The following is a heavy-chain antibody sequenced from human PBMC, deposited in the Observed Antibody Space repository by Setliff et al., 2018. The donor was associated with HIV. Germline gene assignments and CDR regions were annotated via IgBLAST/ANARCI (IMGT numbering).Heavy chain of an antibody. CDR3: ARGTGIQLWLKGGDYYYYYMDV. Sequence: SQPLSLTCAISGDSVSSNSAAWNWIRQSPPRGLEWLGRTYYRSKWYNDYAVSVKSRITINPDTSKNQFSLQLNAVTPEDTAVYYCARGTGIQLWLKGGDYYYYYMDVWGKGTTVTVS. D-gene: IGHD5-18*01. J-gene: IGHJ6*03. CDR2: TYYRSKWYN. V-gene: IGHV6-1*01. CDR1: GDSVSSNSAA.